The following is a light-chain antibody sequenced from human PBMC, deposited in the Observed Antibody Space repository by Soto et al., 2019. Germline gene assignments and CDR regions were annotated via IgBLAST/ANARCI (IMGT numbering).Light chain of an antibody. CDR3: QQANSYPPFT. CDR2: GAT. V-gene: IGKV1D-12*01. Sequence: DIQMTQSPSSVSASLGDRVTITCRASKSINTWLAWYQQKPGKAPKLLIYGATSLQSGVPSRFSGSGSGTDFTLTITSLQPEDFATYDCQQANSYPPFTFGPGTKVDIK. J-gene: IGKJ3*01. CDR1: KSINTW.